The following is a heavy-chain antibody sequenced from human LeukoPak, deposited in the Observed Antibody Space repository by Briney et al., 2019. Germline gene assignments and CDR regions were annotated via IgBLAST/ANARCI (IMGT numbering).Heavy chain of an antibody. CDR2: FDPEDGET. CDR1: GYTLTELS. J-gene: IGHJ4*02. D-gene: IGHD3-16*02. CDR3: AAVMITFGGVIAIQLDY. Sequence: ASVKVSCKVSGYTLTELSMHWVRQAPGKGLEWMGGFDPEDGETIYAQKFQGRVTMTEDTSTDTAYMELSSLRSEDTAVYYCAAVMITFGGVIAIQLDYWGQGTLVTVSS. V-gene: IGHV1-24*01.